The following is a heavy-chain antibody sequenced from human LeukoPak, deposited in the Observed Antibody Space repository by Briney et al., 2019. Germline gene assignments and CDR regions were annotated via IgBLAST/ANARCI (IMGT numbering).Heavy chain of an antibody. CDR3: AKDRGGYCSSTSCHNWFDP. CDR2: ISGSGGST. D-gene: IGHD2-2*01. Sequence: GGSLRLSCAASGFTFSSYAMSWVRQAPGKGLEWGSAISGSGGSTYYADSEKGRFTISRDNSKNTLYLQMNSLRAEDTAVYYCAKDRGGYCSSTSCHNWFDPWGQGTLVTVSS. V-gene: IGHV3-23*01. CDR1: GFTFSSYA. J-gene: IGHJ5*02.